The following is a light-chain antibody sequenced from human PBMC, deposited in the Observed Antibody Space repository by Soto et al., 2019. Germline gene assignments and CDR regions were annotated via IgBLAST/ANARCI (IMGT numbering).Light chain of an antibody. V-gene: IGKV1-5*03. Sequence: DLQMTQSPSTLSASIGDRVTITCRASQSISTWLAWYQQQPGKAPKLLIYKASSLQSGVPSRFSGSGSGTQFTLTINTLQPDDFATYYCQQYDSYPYTFGQGTKLEIK. J-gene: IGKJ2*01. CDR2: KAS. CDR3: QQYDSYPYT. CDR1: QSISTW.